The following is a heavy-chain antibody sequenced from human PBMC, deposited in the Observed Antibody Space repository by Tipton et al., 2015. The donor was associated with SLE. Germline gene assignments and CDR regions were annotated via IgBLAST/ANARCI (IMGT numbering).Heavy chain of an antibody. CDR2: IFNIGST. CDR3: ARGKEVSTIRFYYYALDV. CDR1: GDSMRNYY. Sequence: LRLSCTVSGDSMRNYYWTWIRQSPGKGLEWIGYIFNIGSTNYSPSLKSRVRISVDTSKNQLSLKLNSVTAADTAVYYCARGKEVSTIRFYYYALDVWGPGTTVTVSS. D-gene: IGHD5/OR15-5a*01. V-gene: IGHV4-59*01. J-gene: IGHJ6*02.